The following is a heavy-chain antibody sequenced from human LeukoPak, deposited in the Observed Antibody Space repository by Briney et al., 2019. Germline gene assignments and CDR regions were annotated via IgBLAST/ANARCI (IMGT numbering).Heavy chain of an antibody. D-gene: IGHD3-22*01. CDR2: INYSGST. Sequence: SETLSLTCAVYGGSFSGYYWSWIRQPPGKGLEWVGDINYSGSTNYNPSLKSRVTILGDTTKNHCSLKLSSVTAADTGGYYWSSGLPYYYDSCGYYLAWGQGTLVTVSS. CDR1: GGSFSGYY. CDR3: SSGLPYYYDSCGYYLA. J-gene: IGHJ1*01. V-gene: IGHV4-34*01.